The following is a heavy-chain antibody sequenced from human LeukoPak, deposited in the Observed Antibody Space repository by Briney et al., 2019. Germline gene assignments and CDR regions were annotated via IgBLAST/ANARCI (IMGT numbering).Heavy chain of an antibody. V-gene: IGHV3-21*06. D-gene: IGHD6-19*01. CDR2: IGSSSSYI. J-gene: IGHJ4*02. Sequence: GGSLRLSCAASGFTFSSYSMNWVRQAPGKGLEWVSSIGSSSSYIYYADSVKGRFTISRDNAKNSLYLQVTGLRVEDTALYYCAREIVSSGCLDYWGQGSLVTVSS. CDR1: GFTFSSYS. CDR3: AREIVSSGCLDY.